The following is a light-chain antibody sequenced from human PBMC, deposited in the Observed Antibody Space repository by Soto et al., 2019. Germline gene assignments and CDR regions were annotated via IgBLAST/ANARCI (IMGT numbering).Light chain of an antibody. CDR3: SAWYDSLRAVV. CDR1: SSNIGTNY. V-gene: IGLV1-47*01. CDR2: RSD. J-gene: IGLJ2*01. Sequence: QSVLTQPPSASGTPGQRVTISCSGSSSNIGTNYVYWYQQVPGTAPKLLIYRSDQRPSGVPDRFSGSKSGTSASLAISGLRSEDEADYYCSAWYDSLRAVVFGGGTKLTVL.